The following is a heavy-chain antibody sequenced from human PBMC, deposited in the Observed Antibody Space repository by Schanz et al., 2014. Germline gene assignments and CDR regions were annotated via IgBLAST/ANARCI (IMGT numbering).Heavy chain of an antibody. CDR2: ISNSGTTI. CDR3: AKDQGSYGSGSYSYFDY. D-gene: IGHD3-10*01. V-gene: IGHV3-11*01. Sequence: VQLLESGGGLVRPGGSLRLSCAASGFTFSDYYMSWIRQAPGKGLEWVSYISNSGTTIYYADSVKGRFTISRDNSKNTLYLQMNSLRAEDTAVYYCAKDQGSYGSGSYSYFDYWGQGTLANVSS. CDR1: GFTFSDYY. J-gene: IGHJ4*02.